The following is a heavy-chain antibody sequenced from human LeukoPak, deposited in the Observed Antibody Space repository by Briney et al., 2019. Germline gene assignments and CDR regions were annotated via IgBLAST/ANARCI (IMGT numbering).Heavy chain of an antibody. D-gene: IGHD5-24*01. J-gene: IGHJ4*02. Sequence: SETLSLTCAVSGYSLSSGYYWGWIRQPPGKGLEWIGSIYHSGSTYYNPSLKSRVTISVDTSKNQFSLKLSSVTAADTAVYYCARLRGYNSLDYWGQGTLVTVSS. CDR2: IYHSGST. CDR3: ARLRGYNSLDY. V-gene: IGHV4-38-2*01. CDR1: GYSLSSGYY.